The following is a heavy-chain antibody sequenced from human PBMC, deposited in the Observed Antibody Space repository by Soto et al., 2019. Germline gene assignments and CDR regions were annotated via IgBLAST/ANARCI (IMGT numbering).Heavy chain of an antibody. V-gene: IGHV4-59*08. Sequence: QVQLQESGPGLVKDSETLSLTCSVSGDSITAYYWSWIRQSPGKGLEWIGYIYHAGNTNYNPSLRGRVTMSWDTSRNRFSLKLKSVTAADTAIYYCARLNYYFHHWGQGTLVTVSS. CDR3: ARLNYYFHH. CDR2: IYHAGNT. J-gene: IGHJ4*02. D-gene: IGHD1-20*01. CDR1: GDSITAYY.